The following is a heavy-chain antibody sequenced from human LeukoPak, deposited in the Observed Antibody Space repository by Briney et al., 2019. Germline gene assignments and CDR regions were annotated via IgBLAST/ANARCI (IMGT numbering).Heavy chain of an antibody. J-gene: IGHJ4*02. CDR2: ISYDGSNK. CDR3: ARSGYGDSSGYYYGGDY. V-gene: IGHV3-30-3*01. D-gene: IGHD3-22*01. CDR1: GFTSDDYA. Sequence: PGRSLRLSCAASGFTSDDYAMHWVRQAPGKGLEWVAVISYDGSNKYYADSVKGRFTISRDNSKNTLYLQMNSLRAEDTAVYYCARSGYGDSSGYYYGGDYWGQGTLVTVSS.